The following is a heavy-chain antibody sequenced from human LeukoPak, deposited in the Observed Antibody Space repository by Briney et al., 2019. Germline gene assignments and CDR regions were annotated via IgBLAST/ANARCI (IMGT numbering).Heavy chain of an antibody. D-gene: IGHD6-6*01. J-gene: IGHJ5*02. V-gene: IGHV4-39*07. CDR1: GGSISSSGSY. CDR3: ARVMAARREDLNWFDT. Sequence: PSETLSLTCTASGGSISSSGSYWGWIRQPPGKGLEWIGSIYYSGNTYNPSLESRVTISVDTSKNQFSLNLTSVNAADTAMYYCARVMAARREDLNWFDTWGQGTQVTVSS. CDR2: IYYSGNT.